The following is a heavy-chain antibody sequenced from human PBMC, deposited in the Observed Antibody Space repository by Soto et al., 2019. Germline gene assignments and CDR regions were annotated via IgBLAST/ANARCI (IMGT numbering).Heavy chain of an antibody. Sequence: PGGSLRLSCAASGFTFSSYAMSWVRQAPGKGLEWVSAISGSGGSTYYADSVKGRFTISRDNSKNTLYLQMNSLRAEDTAVYYCAKTLWGFLEWLHLPEWGQGTLVTVSS. V-gene: IGHV3-23*01. D-gene: IGHD3-3*01. CDR2: ISGSGGST. J-gene: IGHJ4*02. CDR3: AKTLWGFLEWLHLPE. CDR1: GFTFSSYA.